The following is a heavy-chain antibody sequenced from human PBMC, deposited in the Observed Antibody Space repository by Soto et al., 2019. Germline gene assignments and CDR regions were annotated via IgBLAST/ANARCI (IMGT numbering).Heavy chain of an antibody. D-gene: IGHD5-12*01. CDR3: ARRGYSGYDSILRGNYFDY. Sequence: HTLSLTSPFSGFSLSRGFYYLRWLRPPPGKGLEWIGYIYYSGSTYYNPSLKSRVTISVDTSKNQFSLKLSSVTAADTAAYYCARRGYSGYDSILRGNYFDYWGQGTLVTV. CDR1: GFSLSRGFYY. V-gene: IGHV4-30-4*01. J-gene: IGHJ4*02. CDR2: IYYSGST.